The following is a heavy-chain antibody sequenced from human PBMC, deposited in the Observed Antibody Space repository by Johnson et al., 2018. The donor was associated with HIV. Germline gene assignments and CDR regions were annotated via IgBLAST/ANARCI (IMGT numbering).Heavy chain of an antibody. CDR3: ARGAGEADGGNVRDALDS. CDR1: GFTVSSNA. CDR2: TSNDGTNT. J-gene: IGHJ3*02. D-gene: IGHD4-23*01. Sequence: QMQLVESRGVLVQPGGSLRLSCAASGFTVSSNAMSWVRQAPGEGLEWVAVTSNDGTNTYYADSVKGRFTISRDNSKNTLYLQMDGLRPEDTAVYYCARGAGEADGGNVRDALDSGGQGTMVTVSS. V-gene: IGHV3-30-3*01.